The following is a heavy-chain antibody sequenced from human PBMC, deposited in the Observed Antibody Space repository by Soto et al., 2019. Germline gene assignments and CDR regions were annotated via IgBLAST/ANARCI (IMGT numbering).Heavy chain of an antibody. CDR3: ARDAISMVRGNNNWFEP. Sequence: VGSLRLSCESSVFIFSDHAMSCVRHSPGKWLEWVSAISGNGIATYYADSVKGRFTISRDNSKNTLYLQMNRLRADDTAVYYCARDAISMVRGNNNWFEPWGQGTLVNVSS. J-gene: IGHJ5*02. D-gene: IGHD3-10*01. CDR1: VFIFSDHA. V-gene: IGHV3-23*01. CDR2: ISGNGIAT.